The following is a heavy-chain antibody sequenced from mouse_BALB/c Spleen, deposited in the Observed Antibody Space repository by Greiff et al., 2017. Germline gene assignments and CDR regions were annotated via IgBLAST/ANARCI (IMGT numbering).Heavy chain of an antibody. CDR3: VSQLTGYPSWFAY. CDR2: IRSKSNNYAT. J-gene: IGHJ3*01. V-gene: IGHV10-1*02. Sequence: EVQLVESGGGLVQPKGSLKLSCAASGFTFNTYAMNWVRQAPGKGLEWVARIRSKSNNYATYYADSVKDRFTISRDDSQSMLYLQMNNLKTEDTAMYYCVSQLTGYPSWFAYWGQGTLVTVSA. CDR1: GFTFNTYA. D-gene: IGHD4-1*01.